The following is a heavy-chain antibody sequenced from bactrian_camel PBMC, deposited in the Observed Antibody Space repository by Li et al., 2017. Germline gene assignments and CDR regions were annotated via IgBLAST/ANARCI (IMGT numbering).Heavy chain of an antibody. CDR3: AADVGSMSGNCQPNY. Sequence: HVQLVESGGGSVNAGGSLTLSCAASGSGYISGTACMGWFRQVPGKEREGVAAIAPATGTTFYSDSVKGRFTISRDDAKNTMYLQMNNLQPEDTAMYYCAADVGSMSGNCQPNYWGQGTQVTVS. V-gene: IGHV3S54*01. CDR2: IAPATGTT. CDR1: GSGYISGTAC. J-gene: IGHJ4*01. D-gene: IGHD6*01.